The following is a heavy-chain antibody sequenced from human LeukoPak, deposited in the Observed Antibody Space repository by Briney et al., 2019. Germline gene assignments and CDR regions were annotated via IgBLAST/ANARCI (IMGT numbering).Heavy chain of an antibody. CDR2: IKSKTDGETT. CDR3: TTAPSGYAYMNGWHLDY. J-gene: IGHJ4*02. V-gene: IGHV3-15*01. CDR1: GFTFNYAW. Sequence: PGGSLSLSCAASGFTFNYAWMSWVRQAPGRGLEWVGRIKSKTDGETTDYAAPVKGRFTISRDDSKNTLYLQMNSLKIEDTALYYCTTAPSGYAYMNGWHLDYWGQGALVTVSS. D-gene: IGHD5-18*01.